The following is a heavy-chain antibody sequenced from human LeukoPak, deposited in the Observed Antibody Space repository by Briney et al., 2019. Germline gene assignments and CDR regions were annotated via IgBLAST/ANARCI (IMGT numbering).Heavy chain of an antibody. V-gene: IGHV1-69*04. Sequence: ASVKVSCKASGGTFSSYAISWVRQAPGQGLEWMGRIIPILGIANYAQKFQGRVTITADKSTSTAYMELSSLRSEDTAVYYCAREHYGDYAPLDYWGQGTLVTVSS. CDR2: IIPILGIA. CDR1: GGTFSSYA. J-gene: IGHJ4*02. CDR3: AREHYGDYAPLDY. D-gene: IGHD4-17*01.